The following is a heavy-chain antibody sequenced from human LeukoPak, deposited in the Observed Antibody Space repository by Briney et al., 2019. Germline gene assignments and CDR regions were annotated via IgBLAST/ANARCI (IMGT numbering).Heavy chain of an antibody. J-gene: IGHJ4*02. D-gene: IGHD1-26*01. Sequence: PSETLSLTCTVFGGSISSYYWSWIRQPPGKGLEWIGYIYYSGSTNYNPSLKSRVTISVDTSKNQFSLKLSSVTAADTAVYYCARETRELPDYWGQGTLVTVSS. CDR3: ARETRELPDY. V-gene: IGHV4-59*01. CDR1: GGSISSYY. CDR2: IYYSGST.